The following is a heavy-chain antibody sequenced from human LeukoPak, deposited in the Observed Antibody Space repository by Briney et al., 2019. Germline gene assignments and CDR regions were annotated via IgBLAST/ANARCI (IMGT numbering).Heavy chain of an antibody. Sequence: PSETLSLTCIVSGGSITSYFWSWIRQPPGKGLEWIGYFYYSGSTNYNPSLKSRVTISVDPSKNQFSLKLTAVTAADTAVYYCARRGGSNTSPFDYWGQGTLVTVSS. D-gene: IGHD3-16*01. CDR2: FYYSGST. CDR3: ARRGGSNTSPFDY. J-gene: IGHJ4*02. V-gene: IGHV4-59*08. CDR1: GGSITSYF.